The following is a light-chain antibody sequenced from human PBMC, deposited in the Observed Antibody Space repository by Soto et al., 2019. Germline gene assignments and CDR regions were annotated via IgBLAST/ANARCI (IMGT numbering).Light chain of an antibody. CDR2: DAS. CDR3: QQYNTFSWP. CDR1: QSIRSW. J-gene: IGKJ1*01. Sequence: DIQMTQSPSTLSASVGDRVTITCRASQSIRSWLAWYQQKLGKAPKLLIYDASILQSGVPLRFSGSGSGTEFTLTISDLQPDEFATYYCQQYNTFSWPFGQGTKVDIK. V-gene: IGKV1-5*01.